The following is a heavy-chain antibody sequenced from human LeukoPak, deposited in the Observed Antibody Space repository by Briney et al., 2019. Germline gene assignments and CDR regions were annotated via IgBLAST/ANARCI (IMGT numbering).Heavy chain of an antibody. J-gene: IGHJ4*02. CDR3: ARHARTDYGGNSLDY. Sequence: GEPLKISCKGSGYSFTSYWIGWVRQMPGKGLEWMGIIYPGDSDTRYSPSFQGQVTISADKSISTAYLQWSSLKASDTAMYYCARHARTDYGGNSLDYWGQGTLVTASS. CDR2: IYPGDSDT. CDR1: GYSFTSYW. D-gene: IGHD4-23*01. V-gene: IGHV5-51*01.